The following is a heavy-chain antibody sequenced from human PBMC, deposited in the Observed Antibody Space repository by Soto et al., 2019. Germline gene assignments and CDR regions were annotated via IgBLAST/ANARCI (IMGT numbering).Heavy chain of an antibody. CDR3: EHSVIYCSCSSSYQPVWGFDS. Sequence: SGPTLVNPTQTLTLTCTFSGFSLSTSGVGVGWIRQPPGKALEWLALIYWNDDKRYSPSLKSRLTITKDTSKNQVVLTMTNMDPVDTATYYCEHSVIYCSCSSSYQPVWGFDSSGQGTLVTVS. CDR1: GFSLSTSGVG. V-gene: IGHV2-5*01. J-gene: IGHJ5*01. D-gene: IGHD2-2*01. CDR2: IYWNDDK.